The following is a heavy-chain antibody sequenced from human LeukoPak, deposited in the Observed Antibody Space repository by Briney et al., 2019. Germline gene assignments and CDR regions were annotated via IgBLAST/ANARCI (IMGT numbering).Heavy chain of an antibody. CDR1: GGSISSYY. J-gene: IGHJ6*03. D-gene: IGHD3-3*01. CDR2: IYTSGST. Sequence: PSETLSLTCTVSGGSISSYYWSWIRQPAGKGLEWIGRIYTSGSTNYNPSLKSRVTMSVDTSKNQFSLKLSSVTAADTAVYYCARGGYDFWSGYYTRGYYYMDVWGKGTTVTVSS. V-gene: IGHV4-4*07. CDR3: ARGGYDFWSGYYTRGYYYMDV.